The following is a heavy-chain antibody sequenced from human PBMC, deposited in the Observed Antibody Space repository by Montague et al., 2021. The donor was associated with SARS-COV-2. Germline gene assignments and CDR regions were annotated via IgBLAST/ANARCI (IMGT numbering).Heavy chain of an antibody. CDR1: DDSISSGTYY. CDR2: IYTSGGT. CDR3: ARGRGGYYDSSGYYRTGGASDI. D-gene: IGHD3-22*01. Sequence: TLSLTCTVSDDSISSGTYYWSWIRQPAGKGLEWIGRIYTSGGTTYNPSLKSRVAISVDTSKNQFSLKLSSVTAADTAVYYCARGRGGYYDSSGYYRTGGASDIWGQGTMVTVSS. V-gene: IGHV4-61*02. J-gene: IGHJ3*02.